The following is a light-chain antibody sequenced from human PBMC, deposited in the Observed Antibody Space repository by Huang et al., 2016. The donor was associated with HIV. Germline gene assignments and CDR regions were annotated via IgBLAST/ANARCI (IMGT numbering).Light chain of an antibody. CDR1: QSVSSSY. J-gene: IGKJ5*01. V-gene: IGKV3-20*01. CDR2: GAS. CDR3: QQYGGSPIT. Sequence: EIVLTRSPGTLSLFPGERATLSCRASQSVSSSYLAWYQQKPGQAPRLLIYGASNGATGIPARFSGSGSGTDFTLTISRVEPEDFAVYYCQQYGGSPITFGQGTRLEIK.